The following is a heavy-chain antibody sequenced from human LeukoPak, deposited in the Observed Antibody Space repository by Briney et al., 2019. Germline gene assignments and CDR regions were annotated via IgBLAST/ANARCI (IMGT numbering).Heavy chain of an antibody. V-gene: IGHV1-24*01. CDR2: FDPEDGET. J-gene: IGHJ4*02. D-gene: IGHD5-18*01. CDR3: ATALGYSYGFDY. Sequence: ASVKVSCKVSGYTLTESSMHWVRQAPGKGLEWMGGFDPEDGETIYAQKFQGRVTMTEDTSTDTAYMELSSLRSEDTAVYYCATALGYSYGFDYWGQGTLVTVSS. CDR1: GYTLTESS.